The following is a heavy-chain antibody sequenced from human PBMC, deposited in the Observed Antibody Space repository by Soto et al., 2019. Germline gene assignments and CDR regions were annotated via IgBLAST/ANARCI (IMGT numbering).Heavy chain of an antibody. J-gene: IGHJ2*01. CDR1: GFTFSSYW. CDR3: ASHSGCRYFDL. CDR2: IHSDGSTT. Sequence: EVQLVESGGALVQPGGSLRLSCAASGFTFSSYWMHWVRQAPGKGLVWVSHIHSDGSTTNYADSVNGRVTISRDNAKSTLYLQMISLRAEDTAVYYCASHSGCRYFDLWGRGTLVTVSS. D-gene: IGHD6-13*01. V-gene: IGHV3-74*01.